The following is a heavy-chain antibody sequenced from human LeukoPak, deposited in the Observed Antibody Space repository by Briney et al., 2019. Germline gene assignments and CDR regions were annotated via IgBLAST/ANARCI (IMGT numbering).Heavy chain of an antibody. CDR2: IYPGDSDT. CDR3: ARRYYYDSSGYYWAFDY. V-gene: IGHV5-51*01. CDR1: GYSFTSYW. J-gene: IGHJ4*02. D-gene: IGHD3-22*01. Sequence: GEXLKXSFKGSGYSFTSYWIGWVRQMPGKGVEXMGIIYPGDSDTRYSPSFQGQVTISAAKSISTPYLQWSSLKASDTAMYYCARRYYYDSSGYYWAFDYWGQGTLVTVSS.